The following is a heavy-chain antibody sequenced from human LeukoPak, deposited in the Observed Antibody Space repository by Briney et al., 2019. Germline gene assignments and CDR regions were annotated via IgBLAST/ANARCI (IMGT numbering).Heavy chain of an antibody. CDR1: GFIFNTYS. Sequence: GGSLRLSCVASGFIFNTYSMSWLRQAPGKGLEWVSAISGSGATTYYADSVRGRFTISRDNSKSTLSLQMNSLRAEDTAIYYCAKGRYDTSWLNFDYWGQGTLVTVSS. J-gene: IGHJ4*02. CDR3: AKGRYDTSWLNFDY. D-gene: IGHD6-13*01. V-gene: IGHV3-23*01. CDR2: ISGSGATT.